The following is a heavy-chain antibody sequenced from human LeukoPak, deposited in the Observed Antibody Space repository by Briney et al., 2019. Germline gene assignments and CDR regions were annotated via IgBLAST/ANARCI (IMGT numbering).Heavy chain of an antibody. J-gene: IGHJ4*02. CDR2: IWYGGSNK. CDR1: GFTFSSYG. Sequence: GGSLRLSCAASGFTFSSYGMHWVRQAPGKGLEWVAVIWYGGSNKYYADSVKGRFTISRDNSKNTLYLQMNSLRAEDTAVYYCARDSGYYGSANYFDYWGQGTLVTVSS. V-gene: IGHV3-33*01. CDR3: ARDSGYYGSANYFDY. D-gene: IGHD3-10*01.